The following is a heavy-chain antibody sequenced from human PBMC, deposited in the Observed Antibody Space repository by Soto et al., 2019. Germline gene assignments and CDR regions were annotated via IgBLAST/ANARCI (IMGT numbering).Heavy chain of an antibody. CDR2: ISAYNGNT. J-gene: IGHJ4*02. CDR1: GYTFTSYG. CDR3: ARGEAMEYCGGDCYSGYDY. V-gene: IGHV1-18*01. Sequence: QVQLVQSGAEVKKPGASVKVSCKASGYTFTSYGISWVRQAPGQGLEWMGWISAYNGNTNYAQKLQGRVTMTTDTTTSTAYMELRSLRSDDTAVYYCARGEAMEYCGGDCYSGYDYWGQGTLVTVSS. D-gene: IGHD2-21*02.